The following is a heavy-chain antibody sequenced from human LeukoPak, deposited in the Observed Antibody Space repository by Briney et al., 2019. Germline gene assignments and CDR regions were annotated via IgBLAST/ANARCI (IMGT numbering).Heavy chain of an antibody. CDR2: IYKTGST. Sequence: SQTLSLTCTVSGDSITSGGYYWSWIRQRPGKGLEWIGYIYKTGSTYYSPSLKSRVAISVDTSKNQFSLRLSSVTAADTAVYYCARDLGWELHGRAFDIWGQGTMVTVSS. CDR1: GDSITSGGYY. V-gene: IGHV4-31*03. D-gene: IGHD1-26*01. J-gene: IGHJ3*02. CDR3: ARDLGWELHGRAFDI.